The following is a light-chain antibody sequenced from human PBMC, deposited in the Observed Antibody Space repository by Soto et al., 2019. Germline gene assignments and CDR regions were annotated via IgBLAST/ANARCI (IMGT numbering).Light chain of an antibody. CDR3: CSYAGSSLWV. V-gene: IGLV2-11*01. J-gene: IGLJ3*02. CDR2: DAI. Sequence: QSALTQPRSVSGSPGQSVTISCTGTSSDVGVYNYVSWYQQHPGKAPQLVIYDAIKRPSGVPYRGSGSKSGNTASLTISGLQAEDEADYYCCSYAGSSLWVVGGGTQLTV. CDR1: SSDVGVYNY.